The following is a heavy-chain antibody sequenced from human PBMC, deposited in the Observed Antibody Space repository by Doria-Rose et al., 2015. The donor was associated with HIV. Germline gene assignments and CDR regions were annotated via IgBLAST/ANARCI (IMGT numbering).Heavy chain of an antibody. CDR3: ARGLLRGGWNDVDYYYGMDV. V-gene: IGHV4-34*01. CDR2: INHSGST. J-gene: IGHJ6*02. D-gene: IGHD1-1*01. Sequence: QVRLQESGAGLVKPSETLSLTCAVFGGSFSGYYWSWTRQPPGKGLEWNGEINHSGSTNYKTSLKSRVTISLDTSKNLFSLKLSSVTAADTAVYYCARGLLRGGWNDVDYYYGMDVWGQGTTVTVSS. CDR1: GGSFSGYY.